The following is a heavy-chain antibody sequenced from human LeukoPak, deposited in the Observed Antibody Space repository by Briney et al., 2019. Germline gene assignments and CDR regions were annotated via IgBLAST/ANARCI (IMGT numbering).Heavy chain of an antibody. D-gene: IGHD3-22*01. V-gene: IGHV4-39*02. Sequence: SETLSLTCTVSGGSISSSSDYWGWIRQPPGKGLEWIGTIYHSGSTYYNPSLKSRVSISEDTSNNQFSLKVSSVTAADTAVYYCARDSSGYSLGYAFDIWGQGTMVTVSS. CDR2: IYHSGST. J-gene: IGHJ3*02. CDR3: ARDSSGYSLGYAFDI. CDR1: GGSISSSSDY.